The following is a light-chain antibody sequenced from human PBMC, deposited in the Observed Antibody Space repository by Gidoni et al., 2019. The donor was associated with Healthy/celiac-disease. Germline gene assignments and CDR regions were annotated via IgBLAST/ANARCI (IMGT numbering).Light chain of an antibody. J-gene: IGKJ4*01. CDR1: QSVSSSY. CDR2: GAS. V-gene: IGKV3-20*01. CDR3: QQYGSSPALT. Sequence: ELVLTQSPGTLSLSPGESATLSCRASQSVSSSYLAGYQQKPGQAPRLLIYGASSRATGIPDRFSGSGSGTDFTLTISRLEPEDFAVYYCQQYGSSPALTFGGGTKVEIK.